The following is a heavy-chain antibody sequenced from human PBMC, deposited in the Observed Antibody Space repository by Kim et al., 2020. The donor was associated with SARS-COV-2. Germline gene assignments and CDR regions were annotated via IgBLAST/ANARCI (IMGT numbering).Heavy chain of an antibody. CDR2: ISGDGGST. Sequence: GGSLRLSCAASGFTFDDYAMHWVRQAPGKGLEWVSLISGDGGSTYYADSVKGRFTISRDNSKNSLYLQMNSLRTEDTALYYCAKDIISGLWFGELLADDYYYYGMDVWGQGTTVTVSS. V-gene: IGHV3-43*02. D-gene: IGHD3-10*01. CDR1: GFTFDDYA. J-gene: IGHJ6*02. CDR3: AKDIISGLWFGELLADDYYYYGMDV.